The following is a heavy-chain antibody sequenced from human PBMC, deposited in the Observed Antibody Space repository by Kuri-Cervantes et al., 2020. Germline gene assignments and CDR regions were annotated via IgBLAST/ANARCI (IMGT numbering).Heavy chain of an antibody. CDR3: AKFTSRRSSNLMGGPRYY. V-gene: IGHV3-23*01. CDR2: IRDRGGST. CDR1: GFPFSTYA. Sequence: GESLKISCAASGFPFSTYAMSWVRQAAGKGLEWVSAIRDRGGSTYYADVVEGRFTISRDDSKNTVYRQMNSRTAEDTAVYDCAKFTSRRSSNLMGGPRYYWGQGTLVTVSS. J-gene: IGHJ4*02. D-gene: IGHD3-16*01.